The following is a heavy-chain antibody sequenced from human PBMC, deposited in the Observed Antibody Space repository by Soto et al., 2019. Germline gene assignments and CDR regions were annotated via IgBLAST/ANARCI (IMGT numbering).Heavy chain of an antibody. J-gene: IGHJ5*02. CDR2: ISGSGGST. Sequence: GGSLRLSCAASGFTFSSYAMSWVRQAPGKGLEWVSAISGSGGSTYYADSVKGRFTISRDNSKNTLYLQMNSLRAEDTAVYYCAKDDNPIMKQALLGFGDLNPKGNWFDPWGQGTLVTVSS. CDR3: AKDDNPIMKQALLGFGDLNPKGNWFDP. D-gene: IGHD3-10*01. V-gene: IGHV3-23*01. CDR1: GFTFSSYA.